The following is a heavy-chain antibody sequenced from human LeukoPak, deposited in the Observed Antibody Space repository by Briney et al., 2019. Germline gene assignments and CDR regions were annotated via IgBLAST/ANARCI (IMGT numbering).Heavy chain of an antibody. CDR1: GFNFKNYW. CDR3: ARGRPHGNDY. J-gene: IGHJ4*02. D-gene: IGHD4-23*01. V-gene: IGHV3-74*01. CDR2: IINDGSST. Sequence: SGGSLRLSCAASGFNFKNYWMHWVRQAPGKGLEWVSRIINDGSSTTYADSVKGRFSISRDNAKNTLYLQMNSLRVEDTAVYYCARGRPHGNDYWGQGTLVTVSS.